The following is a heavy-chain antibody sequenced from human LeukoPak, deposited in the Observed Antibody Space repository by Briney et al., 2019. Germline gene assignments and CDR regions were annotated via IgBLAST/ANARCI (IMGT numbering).Heavy chain of an antibody. J-gene: IGHJ4*02. D-gene: IGHD5-12*01. CDR3: ARSPGGGGIVATISYFDY. CDR1: GFTFSSYA. Sequence: GRSLRLSCAASGFTFSSYAMSWVRQAPGKGLEWVSAISGSGGSTYYADSVKGRFTISRDNSKNTLYLQMNSLRAEDTAVYYCARSPGGGGIVATISYFDYWGQGTLVTVSS. CDR2: ISGSGGST. V-gene: IGHV3-23*01.